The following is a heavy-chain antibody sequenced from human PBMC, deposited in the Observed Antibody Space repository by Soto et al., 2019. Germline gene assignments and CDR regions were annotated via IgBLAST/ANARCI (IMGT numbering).Heavy chain of an antibody. V-gene: IGHV4-59*01. CDR3: ARDYRAGVVVRYFDY. Sequence: PSETLSLTCTVSGGSISSYYWSWIRQPPGKGLEWIGYIYYSGSTNYNPSLKSRVTISVDTSKNQFSLKLSSVTAADTAVYYCARDYRAGVVVRYFDYWGQGTLVTV. CDR1: GGSISSYY. D-gene: IGHD2-15*01. J-gene: IGHJ4*02. CDR2: IYYSGST.